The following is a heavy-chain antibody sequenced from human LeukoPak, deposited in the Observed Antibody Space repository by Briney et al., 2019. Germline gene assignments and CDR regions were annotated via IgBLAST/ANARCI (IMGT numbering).Heavy chain of an antibody. D-gene: IGHD3-22*01. J-gene: IGHJ3*02. CDR1: GFTFSSYG. V-gene: IGHV3-30*18. Sequence: GGSLRLSCAASGFTFSSYGMHWVRQAPGKGLEWVAVISYDGSNKYYADSVKGRFTISRDNSKNTLYLQMNSLRAEDTAVYYCAKPYDSSGYYSDAFDIWGQGTMVTVSS. CDR2: ISYDGSNK. CDR3: AKPYDSSGYYSDAFDI.